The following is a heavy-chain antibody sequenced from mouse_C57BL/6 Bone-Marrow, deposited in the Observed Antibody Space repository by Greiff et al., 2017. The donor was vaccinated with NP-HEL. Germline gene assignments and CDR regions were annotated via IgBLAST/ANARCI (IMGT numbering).Heavy chain of an antibody. D-gene: IGHD1-1*01. CDR2: INYDGSST. Sequence: EVKVVESEGGLVQPGSSMKLSCTASGFTFSDYYMAWVRQVPEKGLEWVANINYDGSSTYYLDSLKSRFIISRDNAKNILYLQMSSLKSEDTATYYCARTFITTVVAKGWYFDVWGTGTTVTVSS. CDR3: ARTFITTVVAKGWYFDV. V-gene: IGHV5-16*01. J-gene: IGHJ1*03. CDR1: GFTFSDYY.